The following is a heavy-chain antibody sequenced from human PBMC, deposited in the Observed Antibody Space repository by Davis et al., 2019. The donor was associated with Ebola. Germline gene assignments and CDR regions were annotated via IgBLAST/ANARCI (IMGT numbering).Heavy chain of an antibody. CDR2: MSASGGVT. D-gene: IGHD6-19*01. V-gene: IGHV3-23*01. CDR1: GFTFSSFG. CDR3: AKSSVAGTNGMDV. J-gene: IGHJ6*02. Sequence: GESLKISCAASGFTFSSFGMSWVRQAPGKGLEWISAMSASGGVTHYADSVKGRFAISRDNSKNTLYLQMNSLRAEDTAVYYCAKSSVAGTNGMDVWGQGTTVTVSS.